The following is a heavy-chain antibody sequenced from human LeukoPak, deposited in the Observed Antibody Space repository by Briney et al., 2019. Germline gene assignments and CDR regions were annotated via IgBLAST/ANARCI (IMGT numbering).Heavy chain of an antibody. CDR2: ITDVGGST. D-gene: IGHD3-10*01. V-gene: IGHV3-23*01. Sequence: GGSLRLSCAASGFAFSTYAMNWVRQAPGKGLEWVSTITDVGGSTYYAESVRGRFTVSRDNSKNTVSLQMNSLRVEDTAVYYCSKDYYASGSYPTAWGQGTLVTVSS. J-gene: IGHJ5*02. CDR3: SKDYYASGSYPTA. CDR1: GFAFSTYA.